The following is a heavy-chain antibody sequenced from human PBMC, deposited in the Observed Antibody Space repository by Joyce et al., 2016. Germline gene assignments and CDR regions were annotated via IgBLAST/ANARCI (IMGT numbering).Heavy chain of an antibody. CDR1: GFTFSAYE. D-gene: IGHD3-16*01. Sequence: EVQLVEAGGALVQPGGSLRLSCAASGFTFSAYEIHWVRQTTGKGLEWVSDIGTAGDPYYAGSVKGRFTISRENAKSSLFLQMNSLRAEDTAVYYCARERGGGMSAFDIWGQGTMVTVSS. J-gene: IGHJ3*02. CDR2: IGTAGDP. V-gene: IGHV3-13*05. CDR3: ARERGGGMSAFDI.